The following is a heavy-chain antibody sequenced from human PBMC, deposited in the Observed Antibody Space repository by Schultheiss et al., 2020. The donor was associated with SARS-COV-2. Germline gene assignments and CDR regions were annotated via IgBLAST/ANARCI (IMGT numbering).Heavy chain of an antibody. Sequence: SETLSLTCAVYGGSFSGYHWNWIRQPPGKGLEWIGEINHSGSTNYNPSLKSRVTISVDTSKNQFSLKLSSVTAADTAVYYCARWEDYGDYGFDYWGQGTLVTVSS. CDR2: INHSGST. D-gene: IGHD4-17*01. CDR3: ARWEDYGDYGFDY. CDR1: GGSFSGYH. J-gene: IGHJ4*02. V-gene: IGHV4-34*01.